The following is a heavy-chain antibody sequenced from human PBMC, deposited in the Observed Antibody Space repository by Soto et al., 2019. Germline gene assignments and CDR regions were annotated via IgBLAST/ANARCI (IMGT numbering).Heavy chain of an antibody. J-gene: IGHJ6*02. D-gene: IGHD5-18*01. V-gene: IGHV1-18*01. CDR2: ISAYNGNT. Sequence: GASVKVSCKASGGTFSSYAISWVRQAPGQRLDWMGWISAYNGNTNYAQKLQGRVTMTTDTSTSTAYMELRSLRPDDTTVHSCARDCSYCSRFVCYFYGMDVWGQGTTVTVSS. CDR3: ARDCSYCSRFVCYFYGMDV. CDR1: GGTFSSYA.